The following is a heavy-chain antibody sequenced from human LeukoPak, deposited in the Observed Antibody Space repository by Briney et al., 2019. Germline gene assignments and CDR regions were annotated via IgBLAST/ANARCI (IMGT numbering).Heavy chain of an antibody. CDR1: GGSISSYY. V-gene: IGHV4-59*12. Sequence: SETLSLTCTVSGGSISSYYWSWIRQPPGKGLEWIGNIYYSGSTYYSSSLKSRVTISVDTSKNQFSLKLSSVTAADTAVYYCARVIAVAGTGGVDYWGQGTLVTVSS. D-gene: IGHD6-19*01. CDR3: ARVIAVAGTGGVDY. CDR2: IYYSGST. J-gene: IGHJ4*02.